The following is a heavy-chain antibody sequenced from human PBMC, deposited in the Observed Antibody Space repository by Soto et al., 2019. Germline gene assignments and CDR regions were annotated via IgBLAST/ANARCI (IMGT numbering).Heavy chain of an antibody. CDR2: IYWDDDK. D-gene: IGHD1-1*01. Sequence: QVTLEESGPPRVKPTQTLTLTCTFSGFSLATSGVGVGWVRQPPGKALERLALIYWDDDKRYSPSLRSRLTVTKDTSRNQVVLTITNMDPVDTATYYCAHRVGLQGNWNGGYFDFWGQGALVTVSS. V-gene: IGHV2-5*02. CDR3: AHRVGLQGNWNGGYFDF. CDR1: GFSLATSGVG. J-gene: IGHJ4*02.